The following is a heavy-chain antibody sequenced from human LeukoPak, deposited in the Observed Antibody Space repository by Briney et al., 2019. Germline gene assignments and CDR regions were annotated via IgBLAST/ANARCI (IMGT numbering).Heavy chain of an antibody. CDR1: GFTFSSYS. CDR2: ISGSGGST. Sequence: AGGSLRLSCAASGFTFSSYSMNWVRQAPGKGLEWVSAISGSGGSTYYADSVKGRFTISRDNSKNTLYLQMNSLRAEDTAVYYCARREYCSSTSCPTDDAFDIWGQGTMVTVSS. D-gene: IGHD2-2*01. V-gene: IGHV3-23*01. J-gene: IGHJ3*02. CDR3: ARREYCSSTSCPTDDAFDI.